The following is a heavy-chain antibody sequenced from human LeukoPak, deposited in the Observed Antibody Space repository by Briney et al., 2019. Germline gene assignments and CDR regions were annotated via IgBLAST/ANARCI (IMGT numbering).Heavy chain of an antibody. CDR2: IKQDGSEK. Sequence: PGGSLRLSCAASGFTFNSYEMNWVRQAPGKGLEWVANIKQDGSEKYYVDSVKGRFTISRDNAKNSLYLQMNSLRAEDTAVFYCARDGTYTDYDPDFDIWGQGTLVTVSS. CDR1: GFTFNSYE. V-gene: IGHV3-7*04. J-gene: IGHJ4*02. CDR3: ARDGTYTDYDPDFDI. D-gene: IGHD5-12*01.